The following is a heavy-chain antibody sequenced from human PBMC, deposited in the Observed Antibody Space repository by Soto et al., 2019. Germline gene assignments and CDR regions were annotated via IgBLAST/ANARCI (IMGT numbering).Heavy chain of an antibody. J-gene: IGHJ6*02. V-gene: IGHV3-33*01. Sequence: QVQLVESGGGVVQPGRSLRLSCAASGFTFSSYGMHWVRQAPGKGLEWVAVIWYDGSNKYYADSVKGRFTISRDNSKNTLYLQLKSLRAEDTAVYYCSRESHPFQWLARQYYFYGMDVWGQGTTVTVSS. CDR3: SRESHPFQWLARQYYFYGMDV. D-gene: IGHD6-19*01. CDR2: IWYDGSNK. CDR1: GFTFSSYG.